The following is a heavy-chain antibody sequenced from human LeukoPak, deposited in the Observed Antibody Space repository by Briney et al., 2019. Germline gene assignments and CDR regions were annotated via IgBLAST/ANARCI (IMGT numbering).Heavy chain of an antibody. Sequence: GASVKVSCKAPGYTFTGYYMHWVRQAPGQGLEWMGWINPNSGGTNYAQKFQGRVTMTRDASISTAYMELSRLRSDDTAVYYCASHPNSGSSSWYGDYYYYMDVWGKGTTVTISS. CDR3: ASHPNSGSSSWYGDYYYYMDV. J-gene: IGHJ6*03. D-gene: IGHD6-13*01. CDR1: GYTFTGYY. CDR2: INPNSGGT. V-gene: IGHV1-2*02.